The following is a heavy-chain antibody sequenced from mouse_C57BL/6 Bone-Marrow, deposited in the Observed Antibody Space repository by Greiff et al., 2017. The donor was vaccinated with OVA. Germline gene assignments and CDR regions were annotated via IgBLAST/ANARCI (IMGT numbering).Heavy chain of an antibody. D-gene: IGHD1-1*01. CDR3: ARTDIRIGSDYFDY. J-gene: IGHJ2*01. CDR1: GYTFTSYW. Sequence: QVQLQQPGAELVRPGSSVKLSCKASGYTFTSYWMDWVKQRPGQGLEWIGNIYPSDSETHYNQKFKDKATLTVDKSSSTAYMQLSSLTSEDSAVYYCARTDIRIGSDYFDYWGQGTTLTVSS. V-gene: IGHV1-61*01. CDR2: IYPSDSET.